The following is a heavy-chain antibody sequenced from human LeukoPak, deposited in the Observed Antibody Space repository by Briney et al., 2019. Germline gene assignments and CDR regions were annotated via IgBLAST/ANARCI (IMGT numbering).Heavy chain of an antibody. J-gene: IGHJ6*02. CDR1: GITFSSYA. CDR3: AKVQLRYWTSCYVMDV. V-gene: IGHV3-23*01. CDR2: ISGSGVNT. Sequence: GGSLRLSCAAPGITFSSYAMTWVRQAPGKGLEWVSAISGSGVNTYYADSVKGRFTISRDNSKNTVYLQMNSLRAEDTAVYYCAKVQLRYWTSCYVMDVWGLGTTVTVSS. D-gene: IGHD2-2*01.